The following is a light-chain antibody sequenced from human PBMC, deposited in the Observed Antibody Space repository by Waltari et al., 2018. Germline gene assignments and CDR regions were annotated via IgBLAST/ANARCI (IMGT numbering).Light chain of an antibody. CDR2: DAS. V-gene: IGKV3-11*01. Sequence: EIVLKQSPATRSLSPGVRATLSCRASQSISSYLAWYQQKPGQAPRLLIYDASTRATGIPARFSGSRSVTDFPLTVSSLEPEDFAIYYCQQRSKSFTFGPGTKVDIK. J-gene: IGKJ3*01. CDR3: QQRSKSFT. CDR1: QSISSY.